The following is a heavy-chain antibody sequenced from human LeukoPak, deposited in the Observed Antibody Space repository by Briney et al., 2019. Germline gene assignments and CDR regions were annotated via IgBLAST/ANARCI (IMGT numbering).Heavy chain of an antibody. V-gene: IGHV4-59*01. CDR3: ARVGDFWRGYYDY. Sequence: KPSETLSLTFKVSGGSLTNYYWSWIRHPPGKRLEYTGYIYYSGSSGTYDPSLMSRVTMSVDTSKNQFSLKLRSVTAGDRGVYYCARVGDFWRGYYDYWGQGTLVTVSS. CDR2: IYYSGSSG. J-gene: IGHJ4*02. D-gene: IGHD3-3*01. CDR1: GGSLTNYY.